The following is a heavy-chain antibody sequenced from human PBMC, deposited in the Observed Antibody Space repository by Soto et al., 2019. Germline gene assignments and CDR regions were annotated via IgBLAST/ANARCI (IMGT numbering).Heavy chain of an antibody. D-gene: IGHD3-3*01. CDR1: GGSISSYY. CDR2: IYYSGST. Sequence: SETLSLTCTVSGGSISSYYWSWIRQPPGKGLEWIGYIYYSGSTNYNPSLKSRVTISVDTSKNQFSLKLSSVTAADTAVYYCARDMGTYYDFSDAFDIWGQGTMVTVSS. V-gene: IGHV4-59*01. J-gene: IGHJ3*02. CDR3: ARDMGTYYDFSDAFDI.